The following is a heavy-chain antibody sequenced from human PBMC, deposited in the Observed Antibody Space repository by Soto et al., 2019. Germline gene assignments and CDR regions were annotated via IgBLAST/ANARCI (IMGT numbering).Heavy chain of an antibody. D-gene: IGHD3-10*01. Sequence: QVQLVQSGAEVKKPGASVKVSCKASGYTFNSYGISWVRQAPGQGLEWMGWISAYNGNTNYAQKLQGRVTLTADTSTTTAYMELRSLRSYDTAVYYCARVNYYGSGTYCPRFDSWGQGTLVTFSS. CDR2: ISAYNGNT. V-gene: IGHV1-18*01. CDR1: GYTFNSYG. J-gene: IGHJ4*02. CDR3: ARVNYYGSGTYCPRFDS.